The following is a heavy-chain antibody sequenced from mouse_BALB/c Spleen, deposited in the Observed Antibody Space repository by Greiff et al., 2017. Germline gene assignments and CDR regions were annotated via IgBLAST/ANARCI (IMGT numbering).Heavy chain of an antibody. J-gene: IGHJ4*01. V-gene: IGHV5-6-5*01. CDR3: ARNYEGAMDY. CDR2: ISSGGST. D-gene: IGHD1-1*01. Sequence: VESGGGLVKPGGSLKLSCAASGFTFSSYAMSWVRQTPEKRLEWVASISSGGSTYYPDSVKGRFTISRDNARNILYLQMSSLRSEDTAMYYCARNYEGAMDYWGQGTSVTVSS. CDR1: GFTFSSYA.